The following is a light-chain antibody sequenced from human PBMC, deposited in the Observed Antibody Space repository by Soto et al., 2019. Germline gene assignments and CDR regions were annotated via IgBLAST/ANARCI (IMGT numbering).Light chain of an antibody. Sequence: DVQMTQATSSLSESVGDRVTITCRASQGISNYLAWYQQKPGKVPKLLIYAASILQSGVPSRFSGSGSGTDFTLTISSLQPEDVATYYCQKYNSAPRTFGGVTKVEIK. V-gene: IGKV1-27*01. CDR1: QGISNY. J-gene: IGKJ4*01. CDR2: AAS. CDR3: QKYNSAPRT.